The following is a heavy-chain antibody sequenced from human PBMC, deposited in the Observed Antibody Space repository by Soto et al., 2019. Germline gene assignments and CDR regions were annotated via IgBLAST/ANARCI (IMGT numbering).Heavy chain of an antibody. CDR1: GYTFTTFW. CDR2: IDPRDSYV. CDR3: ARLFCSTTTCDSWFDP. V-gene: IGHV5-10-1*01. J-gene: IGHJ5*02. D-gene: IGHD2-2*01. Sequence: GESLKISCTGFGYTFTTFWISWVRQMPGKGLEWMGRIDPRDSYVNYSLSFQGHVTISLDKSISTAYLQWGSLKASDTAMYYCARLFCSTTTCDSWFDPWGQGTLVTVSS.